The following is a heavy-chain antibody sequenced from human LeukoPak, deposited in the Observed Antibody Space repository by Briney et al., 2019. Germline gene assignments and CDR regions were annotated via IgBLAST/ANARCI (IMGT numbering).Heavy chain of an antibody. V-gene: IGHV3-23*01. CDR3: AKGAAAGKVDWFDP. D-gene: IGHD6-13*01. J-gene: IGHJ5*02. CDR2: ITGYGAT. Sequence: GGSLRLSCAASGFTFSNFAMMWVRQAPGTGLQWVSTITGYGATFYADSVRGRFTIFRDTSMNTLFLQMNSLGAEDTAVYYCAKGAAAGKVDWFDPWGQGTLATVSS. CDR1: GFTFSNFA.